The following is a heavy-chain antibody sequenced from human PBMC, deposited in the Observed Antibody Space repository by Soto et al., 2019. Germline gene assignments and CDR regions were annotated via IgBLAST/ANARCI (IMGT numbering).Heavy chain of an antibody. D-gene: IGHD2-15*01. Sequence: SETLSLTCTVSGGSISSISYYWGWIRQPPGKGLEWIGNIYYSGSTYYNPSLKSRVTISVDTSKNQFSLKLSSVTAADTAVYYCARRVVESMYYFDYWGQGTLVTVS. CDR2: IYYSGST. CDR3: ARRVVESMYYFDY. V-gene: IGHV4-39*01. J-gene: IGHJ4*02. CDR1: GGSISSISYY.